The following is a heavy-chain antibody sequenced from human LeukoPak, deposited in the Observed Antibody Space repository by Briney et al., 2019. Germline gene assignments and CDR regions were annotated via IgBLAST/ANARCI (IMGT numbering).Heavy chain of an antibody. V-gene: IGHV4-59*01. Sequence: KPSETLSLTCTVSGGSISSYYWSWIRQPPGKGLEWIGYIYYSGSTNYNPSLKSRVTISVDTSKNQFSLKLSSVTAADTAVYYCARDPAAGWGVLLWFGVLDAFDIWGQGTMVTVSS. CDR3: ARDPAAGWGVLLWFGVLDAFDI. D-gene: IGHD3-10*01. CDR1: GGSISSYY. CDR2: IYYSGST. J-gene: IGHJ3*02.